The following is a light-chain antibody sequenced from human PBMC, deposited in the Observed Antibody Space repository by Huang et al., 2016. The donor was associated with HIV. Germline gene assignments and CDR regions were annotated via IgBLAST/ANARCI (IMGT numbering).Light chain of an antibody. CDR3: QQYNKWPPEYT. CDR1: QSVNTN. J-gene: IGKJ2*01. CDR2: AAS. V-gene: IGKV3-15*01. Sequence: VMMSQSPATLAASPGERVTLSCGASQSVNTNLAWYQQKPGQPPRLLIYAASTRATGVPARFAGSGSGTEFTLTIDSLQSDDVAVYYCQQYNKWPPEYTFGQGTRLEIK.